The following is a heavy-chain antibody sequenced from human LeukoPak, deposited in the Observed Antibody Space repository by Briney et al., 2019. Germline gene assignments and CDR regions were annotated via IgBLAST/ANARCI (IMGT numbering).Heavy chain of an antibody. J-gene: IGHJ4*02. CDR2: IDHAGTT. V-gene: IGHV4-39*01. CDR3: ARVVVVAATGNYFDY. Sequence: SETLSLTCVVSGGSIITNDYWWGWIRQPPGKGLEWIGTIDHAGTTFYNVSLKSRVTISVDTPNNQFSLRLNSVGAADTAVYYCARVVVVAATGNYFDYWGQGTLVTVSS. CDR1: GGSIITNDYW. D-gene: IGHD2-15*01.